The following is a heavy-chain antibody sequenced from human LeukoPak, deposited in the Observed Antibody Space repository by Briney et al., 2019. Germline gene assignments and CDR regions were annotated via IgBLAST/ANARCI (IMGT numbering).Heavy chain of an antibody. Sequence: GSLRLSCSASGFTFSSYAMHWVRQAPGKGLEWIGYIYYSGSTNYNPSLKSRVTISVDTSKNQFSLKLSSVTAADTAVYYCARHGVERELNFDYWGQGTLVTVSS. J-gene: IGHJ4*02. CDR3: ARHGVERELNFDY. V-gene: IGHV4-59*08. D-gene: IGHD1-26*01. CDR2: IYYSGST. CDR1: GFTFSSYA.